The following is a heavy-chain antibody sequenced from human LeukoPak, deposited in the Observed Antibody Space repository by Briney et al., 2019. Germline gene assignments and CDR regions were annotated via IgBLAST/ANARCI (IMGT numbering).Heavy chain of an antibody. J-gene: IGHJ1*01. CDR1: GGSISNYY. V-gene: IGHV4-59*01. CDR3: ARGYSRDWGLQYFQH. D-gene: IGHD6-19*01. Sequence: SETLSLTCTVSGGSISNYYWSWIRPPPGEGLGWIGYIYSSGSTSYNPSLKSRVTMSVDTSKNQLSLNLNPVTAADTAVYHCARGYSRDWGLQYFQHWGQGTLVTVSS. CDR2: IYSSGST.